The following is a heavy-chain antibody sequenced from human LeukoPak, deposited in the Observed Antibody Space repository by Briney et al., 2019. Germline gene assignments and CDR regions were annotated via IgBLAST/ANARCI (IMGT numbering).Heavy chain of an antibody. Sequence: SETLSLTCTVSGGSISSSSYYWGWIRQPPGKGLQWIWTIYYSGSTYYNPSLKSRVTISVDTSKNQFSLKLSSVTAADTAVYYCARRVSRITLIVVVNDAFDIWGQGTMVTVSS. CDR3: ARRVSRITLIVVVNDAFDI. CDR2: IYYSGST. V-gene: IGHV4-39*01. CDR1: GGSISSSSYY. D-gene: IGHD3-22*01. J-gene: IGHJ3*02.